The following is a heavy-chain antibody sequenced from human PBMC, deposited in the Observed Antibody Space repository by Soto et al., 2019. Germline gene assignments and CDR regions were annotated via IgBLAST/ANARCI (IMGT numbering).Heavy chain of an antibody. D-gene: IGHD5-18*01. CDR1: GDSISSDY. V-gene: IGHV4-59*01. CDR3: ARRGGNIYGWGFDS. J-gene: IGHJ4*02. Sequence: PSETLSLTCTFSGDSISSDYWNLIRQSPGRGLEWIGYIHYSGNTIYSPSLKSRVSISMDTSKNQFQFSLNLSSVTAADTAVYYCARRGGNIYGWGFDSWGQGTPVTVSS. CDR2: IHYSGNT.